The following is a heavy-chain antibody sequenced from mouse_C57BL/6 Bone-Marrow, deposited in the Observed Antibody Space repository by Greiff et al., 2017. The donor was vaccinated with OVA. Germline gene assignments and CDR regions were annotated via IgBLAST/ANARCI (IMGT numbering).Heavy chain of an antibody. D-gene: IGHD2-2*01. J-gene: IGHJ4*01. CDR3: AMWGGGYHIFYAMDY. V-gene: IGHV1-52*01. CDR1: GYTFTSYW. CDR2: IDPSDSET. Sequence: VQLQQPGAELVRPGSSVKLSCKASGYTFTSYWMHWVKQRPIQGLEWIGNIDPSDSETHYNQKFKDKATLTVDKSSSTAYMQLSSLTSEDSAVYYCAMWGGGYHIFYAMDYWGQGTSVTVSS.